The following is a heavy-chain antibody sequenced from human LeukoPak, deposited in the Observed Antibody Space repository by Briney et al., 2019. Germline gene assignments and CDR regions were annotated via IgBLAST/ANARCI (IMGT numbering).Heavy chain of an antibody. V-gene: IGHV4-31*03. J-gene: IGHJ4*02. CDR3: ARVPGYGGNGYYFDY. CDR1: GGSISSGGYY. Sequence: SQTLSLTCTVSGGSISSGGYYWSWTRQHPGKGLEWIGYIYYSGSTYYNPSLKSRVTISVDTSKNQFSLKLSSVTAADTAVYYCARVPGYGGNGYYFDYWGQGTLVTVSS. CDR2: IYYSGST. D-gene: IGHD4-23*01.